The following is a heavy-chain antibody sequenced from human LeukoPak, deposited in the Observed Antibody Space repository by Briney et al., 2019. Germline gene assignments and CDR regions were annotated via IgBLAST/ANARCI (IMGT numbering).Heavy chain of an antibody. CDR1: GFTFSSYN. Sequence: GGSLRLSCAASGFTFSSYNMNWVRQAPGKGLEWVSSIRSSSSYIYYADSVKGRFTISRDNSKNTLYLQMNSLRAEDTAVYYCARELPLDAFDIWGQGTMVTVSS. J-gene: IGHJ3*02. CDR2: IRSSSSYI. V-gene: IGHV3-21*01. D-gene: IGHD1-26*01. CDR3: ARELPLDAFDI.